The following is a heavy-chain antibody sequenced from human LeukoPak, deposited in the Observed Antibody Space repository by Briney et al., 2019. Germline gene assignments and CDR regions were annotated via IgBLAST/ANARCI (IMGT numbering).Heavy chain of an antibody. Sequence: PGGSLRLFCAASGLTFSTYVMYWVRQAPGKGLEWVSTIGDDTYYADSVKGRITVSRDNSRNTLYLQMNFLGVEDTAVYYCANSEFYVSGKYAGLDNWGQGTLVTVSS. D-gene: IGHD3-10*01. J-gene: IGHJ4*02. CDR2: IGDDT. CDR3: ANSEFYVSGKYAGLDN. CDR1: GLTFSTYV. V-gene: IGHV3-23*01.